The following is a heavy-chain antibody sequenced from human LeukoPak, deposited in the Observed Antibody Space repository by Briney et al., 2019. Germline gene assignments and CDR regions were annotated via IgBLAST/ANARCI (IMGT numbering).Heavy chain of an antibody. CDR2: IYYSGST. Sequence: SETLSLTCTVSGGSISSYYWSWIRQPPEKGLEWIGYIYYSGSTNYNPSLKSRVTISVDTSKNQFSLKLSSVTAADTAVYYCASTPHYGSSGLDAFDIWGQGTMVTVSS. CDR3: ASTPHYGSSGLDAFDI. CDR1: GGSISSYY. J-gene: IGHJ3*02. D-gene: IGHD3-22*01. V-gene: IGHV4-59*01.